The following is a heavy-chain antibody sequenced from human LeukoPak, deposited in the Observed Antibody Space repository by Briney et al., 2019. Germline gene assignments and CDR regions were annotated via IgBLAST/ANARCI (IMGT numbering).Heavy chain of an antibody. Sequence: SETLSLTCAVYGGSFSGYYWSWIRQPPGKGLEWIGEINHSGSTNYNPSLKSRVTISVDTSKNQFSLKLSSVTAADTAVYYCARRHAAMVDYWGQGTLVTVSS. CDR2: INHSGST. V-gene: IGHV4-34*01. CDR1: GGSFSGYY. D-gene: IGHD5-18*01. J-gene: IGHJ4*02. CDR3: ARRHAAMVDY.